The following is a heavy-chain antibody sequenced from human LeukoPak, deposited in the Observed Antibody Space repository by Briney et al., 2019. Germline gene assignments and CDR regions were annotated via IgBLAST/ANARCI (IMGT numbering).Heavy chain of an antibody. Sequence: PGGSLRLSCAASGFTFSSYGMHWVRQAPGKGLEWVAFIRYDGSNKYYADSVKGRFTISRDNSKNTLYLQMNSLRAEDTAVYYCAKNRTYYYDSSGPSPKAAYYYMDVWGKGTTGTNSS. D-gene: IGHD3-22*01. CDR2: IRYDGSNK. CDR1: GFTFSSYG. J-gene: IGHJ6*03. CDR3: AKNRTYYYDSSGPSPKAAYYYMDV. V-gene: IGHV3-30*02.